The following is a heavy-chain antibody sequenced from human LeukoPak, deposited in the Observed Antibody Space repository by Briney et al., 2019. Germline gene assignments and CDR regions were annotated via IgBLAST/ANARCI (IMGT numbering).Heavy chain of an antibody. J-gene: IGHJ4*02. CDR1: GFTVSSNS. D-gene: IGHD4/OR15-4a*01. V-gene: IGHV3-53*01. CDR2: IYSGGST. Sequence: GGSLRLSCAASGFTVSSNSMSWVRQAPGKGLEWVSFIYSGGSTYYADSVKGRFTISRDNSKNTLYLQMNSLRADDTAVYYCARRAGAYSHPYDYWGQGTLVTVSS. CDR3: ARRAGAYSHPYDY.